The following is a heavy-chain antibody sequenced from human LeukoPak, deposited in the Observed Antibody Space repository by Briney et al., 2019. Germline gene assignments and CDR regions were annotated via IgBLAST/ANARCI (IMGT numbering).Heavy chain of an antibody. Sequence: SQTLSLTCAVSGGSISSGGYSWSWIRQPPGKDLEWIGYIYHSGSTYYNPSLKSRVTISVDRSKNQFSLKLSSVTAADTAVYYCARGVAAAGTRGDWFDPWGQGTLVTVSS. CDR2: IYHSGST. V-gene: IGHV4-30-2*01. CDR1: GGSISSGGYS. D-gene: IGHD6-13*01. J-gene: IGHJ5*02. CDR3: ARGVAAAGTRGDWFDP.